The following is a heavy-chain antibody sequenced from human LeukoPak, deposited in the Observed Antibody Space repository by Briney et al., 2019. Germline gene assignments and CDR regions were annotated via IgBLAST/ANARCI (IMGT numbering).Heavy chain of an antibody. V-gene: IGHV4-34*01. CDR1: GGPFSGFF. CDR3: AREGSLYSGSYKRVDY. CDR2: INHMGST. D-gene: IGHD1-26*01. Sequence: PSETLSLTCAVYGGPFSGFFWTWIRQPPGKGLEWIGEINHMGSTNYNPSLKSRVTISVDTSKNHFSLNLSSVTAADTAVYYCAREGSLYSGSYKRVDYWGQGTLVTVSS. J-gene: IGHJ4*02.